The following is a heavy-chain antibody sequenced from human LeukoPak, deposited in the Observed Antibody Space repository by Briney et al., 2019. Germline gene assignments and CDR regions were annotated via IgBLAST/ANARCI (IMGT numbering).Heavy chain of an antibody. J-gene: IGHJ3*02. CDR3: ARAGYYYDSSGYFTFDI. Sequence: ASVKVSCKASGYTFTSYYMHWVRQAPGQGLEWMGIINPSGGSTSYAQKFQGRVTMTRDTSTSTVYMELSSLRSEDTAVYYCARAGYYYDSSGYFTFDIWGQGTMVTVSS. D-gene: IGHD3-22*01. V-gene: IGHV1-46*01. CDR1: GYTFTSYY. CDR2: INPSGGST.